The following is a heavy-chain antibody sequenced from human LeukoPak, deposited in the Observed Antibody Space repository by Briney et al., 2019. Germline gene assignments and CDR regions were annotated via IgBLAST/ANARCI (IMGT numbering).Heavy chain of an antibody. D-gene: IGHD5-18*01. J-gene: IGHJ4*02. V-gene: IGHV1-69*04. Sequence: ASVKVSCKASGYTFTSYGISWVRQAPGQGLEWMGRIIPILGIANYAQKFQGRVTITADKSTSTAYMELSSLRSEDTAVYYCAYSRPWIQLWLGPFDYWGQGTLVTVSS. CDR2: IIPILGIA. CDR1: GYTFTSYG. CDR3: AYSRPWIQLWLGPFDY.